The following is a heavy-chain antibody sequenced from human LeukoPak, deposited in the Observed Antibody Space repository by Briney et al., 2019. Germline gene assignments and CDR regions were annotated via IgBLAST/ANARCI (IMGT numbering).Heavy chain of an antibody. V-gene: IGHV3-23*01. CDR2: ICGGSDAGR. D-gene: IGHD2-15*01. Sequence: GGSLRLSCVGSGFTLSRYSINWVRQAPGKGLEWVSGICGGSDAGRHYTDSVKGRFTISRDNSKNTVYLEMHSLGGEDTAVYYCARGRGGSCYSDFGYWGQGTLVTVSS. CDR3: ARGRGGSCYSDFGY. CDR1: GFTLSRYS. J-gene: IGHJ4*02.